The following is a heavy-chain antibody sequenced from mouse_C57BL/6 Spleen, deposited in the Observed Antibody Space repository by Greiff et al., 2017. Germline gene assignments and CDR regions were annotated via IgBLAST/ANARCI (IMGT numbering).Heavy chain of an antibody. D-gene: IGHD2-1*01. V-gene: IGHV1-15*01. CDR3: TPYGNFDY. J-gene: IGHJ2*01. Sequence: VKLQESGAELVRPGASVTLSCKASGYTFTDYEMHWVKQTPVHGLEWIGAIDPEAGGTAYNQKFKGKAILTADKSSSTAYMELRSLTSEDSAVYYCTPYGNFDYWGQGTTLTVSS. CDR2: IDPEAGGT. CDR1: GYTFTDYE.